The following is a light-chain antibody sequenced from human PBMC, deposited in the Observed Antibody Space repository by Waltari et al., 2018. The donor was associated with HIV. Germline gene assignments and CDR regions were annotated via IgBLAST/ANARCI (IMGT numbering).Light chain of an antibody. CDR2: GAS. V-gene: IGKV3-20*01. Sequence: EIVLTQSPGTLSLSPGERATLSCRASQRVSSSYLAWYQQKPGQAPRLLIHGASTRATGSPDRLSGSGSGTDFTLTISSLEPEDFAVYYCQQYGSSPSYTFGQGTKLEIK. J-gene: IGKJ2*01. CDR3: QQYGSSPSYT. CDR1: QRVSSSY.